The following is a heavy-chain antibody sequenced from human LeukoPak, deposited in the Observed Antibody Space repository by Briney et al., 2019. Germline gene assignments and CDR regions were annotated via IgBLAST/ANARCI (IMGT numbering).Heavy chain of an antibody. CDR2: IYTSGST. CDR1: GGSISSYY. V-gene: IGHV4-4*07. CDR3: SRASTAAGTWHCYFDL. Sequence: SETLSLTCTVSGGSISSYYWSWIRQPAGKGLEWIGRIYTSGSTNYNPSLKSRVTMSVDTSKNQFSLKLSSVTAADTAVYYCSRASTAAGTWHCYFDLWGRGTLVTVSS. D-gene: IGHD6-13*01. J-gene: IGHJ2*01.